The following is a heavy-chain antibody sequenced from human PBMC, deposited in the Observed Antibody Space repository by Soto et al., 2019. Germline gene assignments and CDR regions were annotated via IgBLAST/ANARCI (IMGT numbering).Heavy chain of an antibody. Sequence: ASVKVSCKASGGTFSSYAISWVRQAPGQGLEWMGGIIPIFGTANYAQKFQGRVTITADKSTSTAYMELSSLRSEDTAVYYCAAARCSSSSCFQGWCGPWGQGTLVTVSS. D-gene: IGHD2-2*01. V-gene: IGHV1-69*06. CDR3: AAARCSSSSCFQGWCGP. CDR2: IIPIFGTA. CDR1: GGTFSSYA. J-gene: IGHJ5*02.